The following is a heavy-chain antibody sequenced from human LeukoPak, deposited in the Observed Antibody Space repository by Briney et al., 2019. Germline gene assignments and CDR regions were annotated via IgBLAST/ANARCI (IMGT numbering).Heavy chain of an antibody. J-gene: IGHJ3*01. CDR1: GGSISSGSYY. V-gene: IGHV4-61*02. CDR2: IYTSGST. Sequence: SETLSLTCTVSGGSISSGSYYWNWIRQPAGKGLEWIGRIYTSGSTNYNPSLKSRVTISVDTSKNQFSLKLSSVTAADTAVYYCVRPDDNSFDFWGQGTMVTVSS. CDR3: VRPDDNSFDF. D-gene: IGHD3-9*01.